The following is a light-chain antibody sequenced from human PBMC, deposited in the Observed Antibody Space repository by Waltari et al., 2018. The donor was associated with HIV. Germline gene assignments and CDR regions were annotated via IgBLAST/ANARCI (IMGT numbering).Light chain of an antibody. J-gene: IGLJ3*02. CDR2: GKN. CDR1: SLRTYS. V-gene: IGLV3-19*01. Sequence: SSELTQDPAVSVAFGQTVRITCHGDSLRTYSASWYQQKPGQAPVLVIYGKNNRPSGIPDRFSGSRSGNTASLTITGAQAEDEADYYCHSRDGSGSHPFGGGTKVTVV. CDR3: HSRDGSGSHP.